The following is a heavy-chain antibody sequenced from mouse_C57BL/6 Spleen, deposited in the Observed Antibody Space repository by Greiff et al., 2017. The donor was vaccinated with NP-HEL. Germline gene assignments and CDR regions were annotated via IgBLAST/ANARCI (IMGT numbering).Heavy chain of an antibody. V-gene: IGHV14-4*01. J-gene: IGHJ2*01. CDR1: GFNIKDDY. CDR2: IDPENGDT. D-gene: IGHD3-2*02. Sequence: EVQLQQSGAELVRPGASVKLSCTASGFNIKDDYMHWVKQRPEQGLEWIGWIDPENGDTEYASKFQGKATITADTSSNTAYLQLSSLTSEDTAVYYCTGSGYGYWGQGTTLTVSS. CDR3: TGSGYGY.